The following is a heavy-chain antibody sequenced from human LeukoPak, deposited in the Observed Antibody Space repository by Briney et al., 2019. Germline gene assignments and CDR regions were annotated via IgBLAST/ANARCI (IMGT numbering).Heavy chain of an antibody. Sequence: PSETLSLTCTVSGGSISRGGYYWSWIRQHPGKGLEWIGYIYYSGSTYYNPSLKSRVTISVDTSKNHFSLKLSSVTAADTAVYYCARGNSVYDSSGYYPNWFDPWGQGTLVTVSS. CDR3: ARGNSVYDSSGYYPNWFDP. J-gene: IGHJ5*02. CDR1: GGSISRGGYY. CDR2: IYYSGST. V-gene: IGHV4-31*03. D-gene: IGHD3-22*01.